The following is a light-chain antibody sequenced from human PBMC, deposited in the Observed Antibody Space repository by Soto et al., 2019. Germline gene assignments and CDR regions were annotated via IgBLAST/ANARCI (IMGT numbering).Light chain of an antibody. V-gene: IGKV1-8*01. CDR1: QGISSY. CDR2: AAS. J-gene: IGKJ2*01. Sequence: AIRMTQSPSSLSASTGDRVTITCRASQGISSYLAWYQQKPGKAPKLLIYAASTLQSGVPSRFSGSGSGTDFTLTISFLQSEDFATYYCQQYYSYPEYTFGQGTKLEIK. CDR3: QQYYSYPEYT.